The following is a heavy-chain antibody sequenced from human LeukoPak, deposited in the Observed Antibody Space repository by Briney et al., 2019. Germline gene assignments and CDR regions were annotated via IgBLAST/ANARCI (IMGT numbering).Heavy chain of an antibody. CDR2: IYYSGST. CDR3: ARGQKYRYGYTVTELGSGYFDY. V-gene: IGHV4-39*07. CDR1: GGSISTSSYY. D-gene: IGHD5-18*01. J-gene: IGHJ4*02. Sequence: SETLSLTCTVSGGSISTSSYYWGWLRQPPGKGLEWIGSIYYSGSTHYNPSLKSRVSLSLDTSKNQFSLKLSSVTAADTAVYFCARGQKYRYGYTVTELGSGYFDYWGQGTLVTVSS.